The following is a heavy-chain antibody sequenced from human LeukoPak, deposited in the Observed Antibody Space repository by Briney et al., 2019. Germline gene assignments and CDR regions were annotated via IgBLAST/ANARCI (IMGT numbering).Heavy chain of an antibody. CDR2: IKSNTDGGTT. Sequence: GGSLRLSCAASGLTFSPAWMSWVRQAPGKGLEWVGRIKSNTDGGTTDYTAPVKGRFTLSRDDSKSTIYLQMNSLRIEDTAVYYCVWSGLNWFDTWGQGNLVTVSS. CDR3: VWSGLNWFDT. D-gene: IGHD3-3*01. V-gene: IGHV3-15*01. J-gene: IGHJ5*02. CDR1: GLTFSPAW.